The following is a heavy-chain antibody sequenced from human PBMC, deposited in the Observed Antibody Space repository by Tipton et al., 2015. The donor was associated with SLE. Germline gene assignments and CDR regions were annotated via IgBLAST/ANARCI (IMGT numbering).Heavy chain of an antibody. CDR1: GFTFSSYA. CDR2: ISGSGGST. Sequence: SLRLSCAASGFTFSSYAMSWVRQAPGKGLEWVSAISGSGGSTYYADSVKGRFTISRDNSKNTLYLQMNSLRAEDTAVHYCAKYSSVRDYFDYWGQGTLVTVSS. J-gene: IGHJ4*02. V-gene: IGHV3-23*01. CDR3: AKYSSVRDYFDY. D-gene: IGHD6-19*01.